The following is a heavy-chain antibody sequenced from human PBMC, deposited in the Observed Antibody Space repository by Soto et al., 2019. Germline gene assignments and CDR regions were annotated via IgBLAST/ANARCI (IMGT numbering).Heavy chain of an antibody. J-gene: IGHJ5*02. V-gene: IGHV3-21*01. Sequence: GGSLRLSCAASGFTFRSFTMNWVRQAPGKGLEWVSTISSNSAYIYYTDAMRGRFTISRDNAKNSLHLQMNSLSAEDTAVYYCTRDASRDSSARGWFDPWGPGTLVTVSS. D-gene: IGHD6-13*01. CDR1: GFTFRSFT. CDR2: ISSNSAYI. CDR3: TRDASRDSSARGWFDP.